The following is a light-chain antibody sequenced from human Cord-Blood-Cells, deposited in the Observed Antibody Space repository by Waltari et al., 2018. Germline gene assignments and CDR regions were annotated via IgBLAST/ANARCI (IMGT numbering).Light chain of an antibody. CDR1: SSNIGSNT. Sequence: QSVLNPPPSASGTPGQRVTISCSGSSSNIGSNTVNWYEQLPGTAPQLPIYSNNQRPSGVPDRFAGSKSGTSASLAISGLQSEDEADYYCAAWDDSLNGPVFGGGTKLTVL. CDR2: SNN. CDR3: AAWDDSLNGPV. J-gene: IGLJ2*01. V-gene: IGLV1-44*01.